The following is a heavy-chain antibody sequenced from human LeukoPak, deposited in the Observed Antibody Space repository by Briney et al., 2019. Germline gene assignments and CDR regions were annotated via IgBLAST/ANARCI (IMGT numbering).Heavy chain of an antibody. V-gene: IGHV3-23*01. J-gene: IGHJ4*02. CDR2: VSGSGVST. D-gene: IGHD2-15*01. CDR3: AKKSPGYCTGGSCHFDF. CDR1: GFSFSSFA. Sequence: GGSLRLSCATSGFSFSSFAMTWVRQAPGKGLEWVSTVSGSGVSTYYADSMKGRFTISRDNSKNTLYLQINSLRAEDTAVYYCAKKSPGYCTGGSCHFDFWGQGTPVTVSS.